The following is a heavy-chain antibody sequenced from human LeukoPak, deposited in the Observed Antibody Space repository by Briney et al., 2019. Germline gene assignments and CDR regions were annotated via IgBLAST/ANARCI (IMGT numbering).Heavy chain of an antibody. CDR3: AREIRAVTTSDAFDI. J-gene: IGHJ3*02. CDR1: GFTFSNAW. V-gene: IGHV3-30-3*01. CDR2: ISYDGSNK. D-gene: IGHD4-17*01. Sequence: GGSLRLSCAASGFTFSNAWMSWVRQAPGKGLEWVAVISYDGSNKYYADSVKGRFTISRDNSKNTLYLQMNSLRAEDTAVYYCAREIRAVTTSDAFDIWGQGTMVTVSS.